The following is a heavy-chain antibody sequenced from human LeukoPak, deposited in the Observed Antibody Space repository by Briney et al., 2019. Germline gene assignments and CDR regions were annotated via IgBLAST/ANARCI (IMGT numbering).Heavy chain of an antibody. D-gene: IGHD1-26*01. Sequence: ASVKVSCKASGYTFTGYYMHWVRQAPGQGLEWMGRIDPYTGATNYAQKFQGRVTVTRDTSISTAYMELSRLKSDDTAVYFCATYSGNYQSAYWGQGTLVTVSS. J-gene: IGHJ4*02. CDR3: ATYSGNYQSAY. CDR2: IDPYTGAT. V-gene: IGHV1-2*06. CDR1: GYTFTGYY.